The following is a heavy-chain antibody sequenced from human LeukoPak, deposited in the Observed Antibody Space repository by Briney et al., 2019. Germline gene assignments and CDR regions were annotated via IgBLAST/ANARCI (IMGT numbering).Heavy chain of an antibody. D-gene: IGHD6-6*01. V-gene: IGHV4-59*01. J-gene: IGHJ4*02. CDR2: ISYSGST. CDR3: ARGEAQFDY. Sequence: PSETLSLTCTVPGGSISDYHPRWIRQPPRKGLERIGHISYSGSTNYNPSLKSRVTISGDRSKNLFSLKLSSVSAADSAVYYCARGEAQFDYWGQGTLVTVSS. CDR1: GGSISDYH.